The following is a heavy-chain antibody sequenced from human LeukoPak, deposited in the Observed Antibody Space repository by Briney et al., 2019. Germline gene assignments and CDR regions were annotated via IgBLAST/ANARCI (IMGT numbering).Heavy chain of an antibody. CDR3: ARKSGSPFFFDF. Sequence: PGGSLRLSCAASGFTFSSYSMNWVRQAPGKGLEWVSSIRSSSSYIYYADSVKGRFTISRDNAKDSLYLQMNSLGAEDTAVYYCARKSGSPFFFDFWGQGTLVTVSS. V-gene: IGHV3-21*01. J-gene: IGHJ4*02. D-gene: IGHD1-26*01. CDR2: IRSSSSYI. CDR1: GFTFSSYS.